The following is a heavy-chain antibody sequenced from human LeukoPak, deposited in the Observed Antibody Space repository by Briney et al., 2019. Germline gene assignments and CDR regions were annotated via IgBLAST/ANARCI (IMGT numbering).Heavy chain of an antibody. J-gene: IGHJ5*02. CDR1: GYTFTSYG. CDR2: ISAYNGNT. V-gene: IGHV1-18*01. CDR3: ARQHYYGSGTYRFDP. Sequence: GASVKVSCKASGYTFTSYGISWVRQAPGQGLEWMGWISAYNGNTNYAQKLQGRVTMTTDTSTSTAYMEVRSLRSDDTAVYYCARQHYYGSGTYRFDPWGQGTLVTVSS. D-gene: IGHD3-10*01.